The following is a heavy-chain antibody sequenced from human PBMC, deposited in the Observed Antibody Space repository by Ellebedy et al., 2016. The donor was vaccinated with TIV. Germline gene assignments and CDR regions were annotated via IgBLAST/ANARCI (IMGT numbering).Heavy chain of an antibody. D-gene: IGHD6-19*01. J-gene: IGHJ4*02. Sequence: SETLSLTCTVSGGSINNYYWSWIRQPPGKGLEWIGYIYYSGSTHYNPSLKSRVTISVDTSKHQFSLKLSSVTAADTAVYYCARTKAVAGTFCFDYWGQGTLVTVSS. CDR3: ARTKAVAGTFCFDY. V-gene: IGHV4-59*01. CDR2: IYYSGST. CDR1: GGSINNYY.